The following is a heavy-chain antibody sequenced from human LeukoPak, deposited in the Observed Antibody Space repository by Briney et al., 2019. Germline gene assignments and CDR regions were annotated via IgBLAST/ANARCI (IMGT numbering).Heavy chain of an antibody. CDR2: IYSGGST. J-gene: IGHJ3*02. CDR3: ARDRFGFTDLGAFDI. Sequence: GGSLRLSCAASGFTVSSNYMSWVRQAPGKGLEWVSVIYSGGSTYYADSVKGRFTISRDNAKNSLYLQMNSLRAEDTAVYYCARDRFGFTDLGAFDIWGQGTMVTVSS. CDR1: GFTVSSNY. V-gene: IGHV3-53*01. D-gene: IGHD3-10*01.